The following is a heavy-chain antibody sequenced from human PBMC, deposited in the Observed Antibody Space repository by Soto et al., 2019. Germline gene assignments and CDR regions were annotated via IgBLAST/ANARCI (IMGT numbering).Heavy chain of an antibody. CDR1: GGLFTSNG. CDR3: GRGGGATCTGWFDP. D-gene: IGHD3-16*01. J-gene: IGHJ5*02. CDR2: IIPVFGTT. Sequence: QVQLVQSGTEVNKSGSSVKVSCQVSGGLFTSNGINWVRQAPGQGLEWMGSIIPVFGTTKYAQKFQARVTSSAEESTNTVYIQLSSLKSDDAAISYCGRGGGATCTGWFDPWGQGTPVVVSS. V-gene: IGHV1-69*18.